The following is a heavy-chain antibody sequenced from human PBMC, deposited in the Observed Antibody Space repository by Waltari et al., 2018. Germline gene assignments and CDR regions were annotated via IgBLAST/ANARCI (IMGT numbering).Heavy chain of an antibody. Sequence: EVQLVESGGGLVQPGGSLRLSCAASGFTFSHYWMSWVRQAPGKGLEWMANIKQDGSAKYYADSVKGRFTISRDNAENSLYLQMNSLRVEDTAVYYCATSLDAAANDWGQGTLVTVSS. CDR2: IKQDGSAK. D-gene: IGHD5-18*01. CDR3: ATSLDAAAND. V-gene: IGHV3-7*01. CDR1: GFTFSHYW. J-gene: IGHJ4*02.